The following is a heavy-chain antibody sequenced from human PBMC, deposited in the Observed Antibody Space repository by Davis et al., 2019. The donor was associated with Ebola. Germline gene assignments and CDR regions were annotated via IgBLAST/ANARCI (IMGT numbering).Heavy chain of an antibody. CDR2: IIPIFGTA. Sequence: SVKVSCKASGGTFSSYAISWVRQAPGQGLEWMGGIIPIFGTANYAQKFQGRVTITADESTSTAYMELSSLRSEDTAVYYCARDGFSGYADYFDYWGQGTLVTVSS. J-gene: IGHJ4*02. CDR1: GGTFSSYA. CDR3: ARDGFSGYADYFDY. D-gene: IGHD5-12*01. V-gene: IGHV1-69*13.